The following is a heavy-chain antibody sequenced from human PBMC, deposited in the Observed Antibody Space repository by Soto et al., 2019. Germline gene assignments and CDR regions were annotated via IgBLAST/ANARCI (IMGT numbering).Heavy chain of an antibody. CDR2: IKSKTDGGTT. V-gene: IGHV3-15*07. Sequence: GGSLRLSCAASGFTFSNAWMNWVRQAPGKGLEWVGRIKSKTDGGTTDYAAPVKGRFTISRDDSKNTLYLQMNSLKTEDTAVYYCTTDVADTRVVATYYGMDVWGQGTTVTVSS. CDR1: GFTFSNAW. D-gene: IGHD5-18*01. J-gene: IGHJ6*02. CDR3: TTDVADTRVVATYYGMDV.